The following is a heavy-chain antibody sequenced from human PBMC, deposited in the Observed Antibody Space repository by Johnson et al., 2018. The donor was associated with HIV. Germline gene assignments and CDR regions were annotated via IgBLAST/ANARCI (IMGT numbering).Heavy chain of an antibody. V-gene: IGHV3-23*04. CDR2: ISGSGGST. CDR3: ARDRGSSSWYRDAFDI. D-gene: IGHD6-13*01. J-gene: IGHJ3*02. CDR1: GFTFSSYA. Sequence: VQLVESGGGVVQPGGSLRLSCAASGFTFSSYAMSWVRQAPGKGLEWVSAISGSGGSTYYADSVKGRCTISRDNSKNTLYLQMNSLRAEDTAVYYCARDRGSSSWYRDAFDIWGQGTMVTVSS.